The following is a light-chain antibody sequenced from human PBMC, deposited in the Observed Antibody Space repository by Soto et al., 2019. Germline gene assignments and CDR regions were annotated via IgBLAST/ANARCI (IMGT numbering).Light chain of an antibody. CDR3: QTWGTGFRV. J-gene: IGLJ3*02. Sequence: QLVLTQSPSASASLGASVKLTCTLSSGHKKYAIAWHQQQPQKGPRYLLNVNSDGSHSKGDGIPERFSGSSSGTARSIIISSLQSEDEADYHCQTWGTGFRVFGGGTKVTVL. V-gene: IGLV4-69*01. CDR1: SGHKKYA. CDR2: VNSDGSH.